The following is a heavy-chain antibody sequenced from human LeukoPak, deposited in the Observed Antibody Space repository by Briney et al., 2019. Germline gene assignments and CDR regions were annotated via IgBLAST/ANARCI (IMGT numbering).Heavy chain of an antibody. CDR2: ISNDGTST. J-gene: IGHJ3*02. CDR3: ARVRDYDYVWGRREDAFDI. Sequence: GGSLRLSCAVSGLTFSDYWMHWVRQAPGKGLVWVSRISNDGTSTSYADSVKGRFTISRDNAKNTLYLQMNSLRGEDTAVYYCARVRDYDYVWGRREDAFDIWGQGTMVTVSS. D-gene: IGHD3-16*01. V-gene: IGHV3-74*01. CDR1: GLTFSDYW.